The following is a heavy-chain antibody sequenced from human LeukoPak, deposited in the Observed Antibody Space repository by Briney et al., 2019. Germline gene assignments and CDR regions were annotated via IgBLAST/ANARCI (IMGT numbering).Heavy chain of an antibody. V-gene: IGHV3-53*01. D-gene: IGHD3-3*01. CDR1: GFTVSSNY. CDR2: IYSGGST. Sequence: GGSLRLSRAASGFTVSSNYMSWVRQAPGKGLEWVSVIYSGGSTYYADSVKGRFTISRDNAKNPLYLQMNSLRAEDTAVYYCARDYTYYDFWSGYRAPLDAFDIWGQGTMVTVSS. J-gene: IGHJ3*02. CDR3: ARDYTYYDFWSGYRAPLDAFDI.